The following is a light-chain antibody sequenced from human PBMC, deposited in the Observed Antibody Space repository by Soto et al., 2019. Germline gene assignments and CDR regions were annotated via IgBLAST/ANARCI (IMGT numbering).Light chain of an antibody. CDR3: QQYNSYS. Sequence: IVFNQSPGTLSLSPGERATLSCRASQSFSSNFLAWYQEKPGQAPRLLIYGASSRATGIPDRFSGSGSGTEFTLTISSLQPDDFATYYCQQYNSYSFGQGTKVDIK. CDR1: QSFSSNF. V-gene: IGKV3-20*01. J-gene: IGKJ1*01. CDR2: GAS.